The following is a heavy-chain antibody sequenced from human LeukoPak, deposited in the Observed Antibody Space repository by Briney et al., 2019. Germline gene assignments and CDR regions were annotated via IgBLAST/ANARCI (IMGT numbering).Heavy chain of an antibody. CDR1: GGTFSSYA. CDR2: IIPIFGTA. D-gene: IGHD3-22*01. J-gene: IGHJ5*02. V-gene: IGHV1-69*05. Sequence: GASVKVSCKASGGTFSSYAISWVRQAPGQGLEWMGGIIPIFGTANYAQKFQGRVTITTDGSTSTAYMELSSLRSEDTAVYYCAAYYDSSGYYSNWFDPWGQGTLVTVSS. CDR3: AAYYDSSGYYSNWFDP.